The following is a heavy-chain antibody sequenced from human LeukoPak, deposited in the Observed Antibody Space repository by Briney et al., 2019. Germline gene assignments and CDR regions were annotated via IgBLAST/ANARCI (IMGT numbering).Heavy chain of an antibody. CDR2: IRSKTYGGTT. D-gene: IGHD6-19*01. J-gene: IGHJ4*02. V-gene: IGHV3-49*03. CDR3: AKDWGGRGCCGDYFDY. Sequence: PGGSLRLSCTASGSTSGDDALNWFRQAPGKGLEWVGFIRSKTYGGTTEYAASVKGRFTISRDDSKSIAYLQMNSLRSEDTAVYYCAKDWGGRGCCGDYFDYWGQGSLVTVSS. CDR1: GSTSGDDA.